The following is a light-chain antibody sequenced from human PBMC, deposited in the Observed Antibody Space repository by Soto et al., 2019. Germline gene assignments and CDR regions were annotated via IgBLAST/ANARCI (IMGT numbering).Light chain of an antibody. CDR3: QQYDNFPPFT. V-gene: IGKV1-33*01. Sequence: DIQMTQSPSSLSASVGDRVTITCQASQDISNYLNWYQQKPGKAPTLLIYDASNLETGVPSRFSGSGSGTDFTFTISSLQPEDIATYYCQQYDNFPPFTFGGGTKVEI. CDR1: QDISNY. CDR2: DAS. J-gene: IGKJ4*01.